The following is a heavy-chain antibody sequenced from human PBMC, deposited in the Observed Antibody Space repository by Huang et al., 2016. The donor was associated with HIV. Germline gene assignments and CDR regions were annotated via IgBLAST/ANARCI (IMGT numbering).Heavy chain of an antibody. D-gene: IGHD3-22*01. CDR2: ISGYNGKT. J-gene: IGHJ1*01. CDR1: GYTLTNYA. CDR3: ARERYYYDRSGYYTPVEYFHH. Sequence: QVQLVQSGAEVKKPGASVKVSCKASGYTLTNYAINWVRQAPGQSLEWMGWISGYNGKTNYAQKVQGRVTMTKDTSTSTAYMELRSMISDDTAVYYCARERYYYDRSGYYTPVEYFHHWGQGTLVTVSS. V-gene: IGHV1-18*01.